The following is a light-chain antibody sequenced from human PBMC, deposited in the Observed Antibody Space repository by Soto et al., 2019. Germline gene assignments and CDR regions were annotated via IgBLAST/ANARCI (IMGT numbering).Light chain of an antibody. CDR3: ASWDDSLSGDV. V-gene: IGLV1-47*01. Sequence: QSVLSQPPSASGTPGQRVTISCSGSSTNIGSNYVYWYHHLPGTAPKLLMYQNNQRPSGVPDRFSGSKSGTSASLAISGLRSEDEADFYCASWDDSLSGDVFGTGTQLTVL. CDR1: STNIGSNY. CDR2: QNN. J-gene: IGLJ1*01.